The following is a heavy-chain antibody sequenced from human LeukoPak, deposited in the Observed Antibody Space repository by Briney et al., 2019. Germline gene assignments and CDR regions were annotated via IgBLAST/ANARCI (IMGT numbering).Heavy chain of an antibody. CDR2: IIPIFGTA. V-gene: IGHV1-69*05. CDR1: GGTFSSYA. J-gene: IGHJ3*02. Sequence: SVKVSCKASGGTFSSYAISWVRQAPGQGLEWMGGIIPIFGTANYAQKLQGRVTMTTDTSTSTAYMELRSLRSDDTAVYYCASSIYCGGDCYAFDIWGQGTMVTVSS. D-gene: IGHD2-21*02. CDR3: ASSIYCGGDCYAFDI.